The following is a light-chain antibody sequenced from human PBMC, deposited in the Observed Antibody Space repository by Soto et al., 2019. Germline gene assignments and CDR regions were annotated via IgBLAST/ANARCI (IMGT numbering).Light chain of an antibody. CDR3: QQLNSYPPT. CDR1: QGISSY. V-gene: IGKV1-9*01. J-gene: IGKJ1*01. CDR2: AAS. Sequence: DIQLTQSPSFLSASVGDRVTIPCRASQGISSYLAWYQQKPGKAPKLLIYAASTLQSGVSSRFSGSGSGTEFTLTISSLQPEDFATYYCQQLNSYPPTFGQGTKVDIK.